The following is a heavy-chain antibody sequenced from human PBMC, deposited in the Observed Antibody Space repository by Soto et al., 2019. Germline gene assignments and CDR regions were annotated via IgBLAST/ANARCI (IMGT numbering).Heavy chain of an antibody. Sequence: PGGSLRLSCAASGFTFSSYDMHWVRQATGKGLEWVSAIGTVGDTYYPGSVKGRFTFSRENAKNSFFLQMNSLRAGDTAVYYCARGEWGLRDGAFDIWGQGTMVTVS. D-gene: IGHD3-3*01. J-gene: IGHJ3*02. CDR2: IGTVGDT. CDR1: GFTFSSYD. CDR3: ARGEWGLRDGAFDI. V-gene: IGHV3-13*01.